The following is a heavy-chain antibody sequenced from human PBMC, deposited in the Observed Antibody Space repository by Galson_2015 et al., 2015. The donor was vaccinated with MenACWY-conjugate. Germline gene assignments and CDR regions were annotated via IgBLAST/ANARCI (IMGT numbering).Heavy chain of an antibody. J-gene: IGHJ6*04. V-gene: IGHV5-10-1*01. CDR3: ARGDYRADV. CDR2: IDPSDSYT. D-gene: IGHD5-12*01. Sequence: GRIDPSDSYTNYSPSFQGHATISADKSISTAYLQWSSLKASDTAMYYCARGDYRADVWGKGTTVTVSS.